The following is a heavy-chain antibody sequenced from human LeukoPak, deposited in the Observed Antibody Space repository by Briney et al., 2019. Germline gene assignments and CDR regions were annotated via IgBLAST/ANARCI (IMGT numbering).Heavy chain of an antibody. CDR3: ARALIAAAGTPLDY. CDR1: GYTFTSYH. Sequence: ASVKVSCKASGYTFTSYHMHWVRQAPGQGLEWMGIINPSGGTTNYAQKFRGRVTMTRDMSTSTVYMELSSLRSEDTAVYYCARALIAAAGTPLDYWGQGTLVTVPS. CDR2: INPSGGTT. V-gene: IGHV1-46*01. J-gene: IGHJ4*02. D-gene: IGHD6-13*01.